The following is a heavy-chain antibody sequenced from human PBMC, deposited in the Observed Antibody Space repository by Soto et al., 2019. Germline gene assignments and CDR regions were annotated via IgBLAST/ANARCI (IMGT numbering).Heavy chain of an antibody. Sequence: QITLKESGPTLVKPTQTLTLTCIFSGFSLSTSGVGVGWIRQPPGKALEWLAVIYWDDDKRYSPSLKSRVTITRDTSKNQVVFTRTNMDPEDTGTFYCAHLTSWWEGAPFDIWGQGTKVTVSS. V-gene: IGHV2-5*02. CDR2: IYWDDDK. J-gene: IGHJ3*02. CDR3: AHLTSWWEGAPFDI. D-gene: IGHD1-26*01. CDR1: GFSLSTSGVG.